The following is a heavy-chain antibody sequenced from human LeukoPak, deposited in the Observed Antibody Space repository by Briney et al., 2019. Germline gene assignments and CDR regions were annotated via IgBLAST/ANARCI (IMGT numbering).Heavy chain of an antibody. CDR2: FDPEDGET. Sequence: ASVKVSCKASGGTFSSYAISWVRQAPGKGLEWMGGFDPEDGETIYAQKFQGRVTMTEDTSTDTAYMELSSLRSEDTAVYYCATDRGLPADGRIDYWGQGTLVTVSS. J-gene: IGHJ4*02. CDR1: GGTFSSYA. CDR3: ATDRGLPADGRIDY. V-gene: IGHV1-24*01. D-gene: IGHD1-26*01.